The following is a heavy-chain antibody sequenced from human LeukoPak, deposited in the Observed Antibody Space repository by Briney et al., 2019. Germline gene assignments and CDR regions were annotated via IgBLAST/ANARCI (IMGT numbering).Heavy chain of an antibody. CDR1: GFRFSDYY. CDR3: ARDSPYSDYLIGGAFNI. CDR2: ISRGGNSK. Sequence: GGSLRLSCAASGFRFSDYYMSWIRQAPGKGLEWVSSISRGGNSKYSADSVKGRFTISRDNAKNSLDLQMNSLRAEDTAVYYCARDSPYSDYLIGGAFNIWGQGTMVTVSS. V-gene: IGHV3-11*01. D-gene: IGHD4-11*01. J-gene: IGHJ3*02.